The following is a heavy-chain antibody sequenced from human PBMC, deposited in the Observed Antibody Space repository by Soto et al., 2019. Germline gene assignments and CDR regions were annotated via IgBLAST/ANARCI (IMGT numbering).Heavy chain of an antibody. CDR3: AKDQMEQFDY. D-gene: IGHD1-26*01. J-gene: IGHJ4*02. V-gene: IGHV3-30*18. CDR1: GFTFSSYG. CDR2: ISYDGSNI. Sequence: QVQLVESGGGVVQPGRSLRLSCAASGFTFSSYGMQWVRQARGKGLEWVAVISYDGSNIYYADSVKGRFTISRDNSKNTLYLQMNSLRAEDTAVYYCAKDQMEQFDYWGQGTLVTVSS.